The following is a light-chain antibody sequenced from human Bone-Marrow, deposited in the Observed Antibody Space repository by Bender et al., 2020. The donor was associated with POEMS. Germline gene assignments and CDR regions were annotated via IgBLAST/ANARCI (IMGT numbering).Light chain of an antibody. CDR2: EDI. J-gene: IGLJ3*02. Sequence: QSALTQPASVSGSPGQSITISCTGSTSDVGAYNLVSWYQQQPGKAPRLILYEDIKRPSGVSNRFSGSKSGNAASLTISGLQAEDEADYYCCSYAGISDVMFGGGTKLTVL. CDR3: CSYAGISDVM. V-gene: IGLV2-23*01. CDR1: TSDVGAYNL.